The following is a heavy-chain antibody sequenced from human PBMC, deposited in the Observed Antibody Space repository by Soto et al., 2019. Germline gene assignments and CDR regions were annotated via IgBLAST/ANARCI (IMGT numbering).Heavy chain of an antibody. J-gene: IGHJ4*02. V-gene: IGHV1-18*01. CDR2: ISPNSEKT. Sequence: GASVKVSCKASGYTFSNFGISWVRQAPGEGLEWMGWISPNSEKTKIAQRFQGRVTMTTDISTSTSYLELRGLTSDDTAVYYCARLYWSGAKSYDYWGQGTLVTVSS. D-gene: IGHD3-3*01. CDR3: ARLYWSGAKSYDY. CDR1: GYTFSNFG.